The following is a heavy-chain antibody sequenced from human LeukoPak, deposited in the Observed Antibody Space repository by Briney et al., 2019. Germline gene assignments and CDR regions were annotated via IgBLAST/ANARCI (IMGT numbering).Heavy chain of an antibody. CDR2: ITMNSVR. J-gene: IGHJ4*02. CDR1: GLSLSDYG. V-gene: IGHV3-69-1*01. Sequence: GGSLRLSCSASGLSLSDYGMSWVRQAPGKGLEWVSYITMNSVRIYADSVKGRFTISRGNDKNSVYLQMNTLRDKDTAVYYCTRGRYQFLGPNDCWGQGSQVTVSS. CDR3: TRGRYQFLGPNDC. D-gene: IGHD2-2*01.